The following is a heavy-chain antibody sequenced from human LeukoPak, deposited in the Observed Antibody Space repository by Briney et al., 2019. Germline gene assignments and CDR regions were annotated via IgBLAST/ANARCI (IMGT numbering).Heavy chain of an antibody. D-gene: IGHD3-10*01. CDR2: ISSSSSYI. Sequence: GGSLRLSCAASGFTFSSYEMNWVRQVPGKGLEWVSSISSSSSYIYYADSVKGRFTISRDNAKNSLYLQMNSLRAEDTAAYYCARDSIRSYYGSGSYYHDFDYWGQGTLVTVSS. V-gene: IGHV3-21*01. J-gene: IGHJ4*02. CDR1: GFTFSSYE. CDR3: ARDSIRSYYGSGSYYHDFDY.